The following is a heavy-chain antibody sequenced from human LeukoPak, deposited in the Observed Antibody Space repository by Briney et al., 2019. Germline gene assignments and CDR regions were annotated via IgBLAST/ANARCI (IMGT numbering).Heavy chain of an antibody. CDR1: GYTFTGYY. J-gene: IGHJ4*02. CDR3: ARDLPADTGYETHDY. V-gene: IGHV1-2*02. CDR2: INPNSGGT. D-gene: IGHD5-12*01. Sequence: ASVKVSCKASGYTFTGYYMHWVRQAPGQGLEWMGWINPNSGGTDYAQKFQGRVTMTTDSSTSTAYMELRSLRSDDTAVYYCARDLPADTGYETHDYWGQGTLVTVSS.